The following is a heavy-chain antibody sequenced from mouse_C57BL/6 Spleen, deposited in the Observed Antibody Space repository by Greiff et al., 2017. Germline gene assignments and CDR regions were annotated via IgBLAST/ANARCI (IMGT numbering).Heavy chain of an antibody. CDR1: AFSLTSYG. CDR2: IWSGGST. J-gene: IGHJ4*01. D-gene: IGHD2-4*01. V-gene: IGHV2-2*01. CDR3: ARNDYDGGDYYAMDY. Sequence: VQLQQSVPGLVQPSQSLSITSTVSAFSLTSYGVHWVRQSPGKGLEWLGVIWSGGSTDYNAAFISRLSISKDNSKSQVFFKMNSLQADDTAIYYCARNDYDGGDYYAMDYRGQRTSVTVSS.